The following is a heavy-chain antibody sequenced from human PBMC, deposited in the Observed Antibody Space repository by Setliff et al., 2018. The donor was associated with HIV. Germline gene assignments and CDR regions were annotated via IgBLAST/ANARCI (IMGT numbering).Heavy chain of an antibody. CDR2: IYSSGST. D-gene: IGHD3-22*01. CDR3: ARVSYYDKKGISFYYYYMDV. J-gene: IGHJ6*03. Sequence: SISRYYWSWIRQPAGKGLEWIRRIYSSGSTNYNPSLKSRVTMSLDTSKNQFSLKLSSVTAADTAMYYCARVSYYDKKGISFYYYYMDVWGKGTTVTVSS. V-gene: IGHV4-4*07. CDR1: SISRYY.